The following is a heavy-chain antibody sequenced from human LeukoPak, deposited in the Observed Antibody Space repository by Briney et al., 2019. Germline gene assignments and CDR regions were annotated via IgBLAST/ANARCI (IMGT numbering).Heavy chain of an antibody. V-gene: IGHV1-18*01. D-gene: IGHD3-22*01. Sequence: ASVKVSCKASGYTFTSQYMHWVRQAPGKGLEWMGWISAYNGNTNYAQKLQGRVTMTTDTSTSTAYMELRSLRSDDTAVYYCARAFMGHYYDSSGYYYGMGWFDPWGQGTLVTVSS. CDR2: ISAYNGNT. J-gene: IGHJ5*02. CDR3: ARAFMGHYYDSSGYYYGMGWFDP. CDR1: GYTFTSQY.